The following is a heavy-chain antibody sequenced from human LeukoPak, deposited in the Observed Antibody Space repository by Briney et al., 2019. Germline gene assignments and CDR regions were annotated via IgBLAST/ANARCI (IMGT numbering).Heavy chain of an antibody. V-gene: IGHV5-51*01. CDR1: GYSFTSYW. CDR2: IYPRDSDT. Sequence: GESLKISCKGSGYSFTSYWIGWVRQMPGKGLEWMGIIYPRDSDTRYSPSLQGQVTISADKSISTAYLQWSSLKASDTAMYYCARHSRGTMVRGVINYWGQGTLVAVSS. CDR3: ARHSRGTMVRGVINY. D-gene: IGHD3-10*01. J-gene: IGHJ4*02.